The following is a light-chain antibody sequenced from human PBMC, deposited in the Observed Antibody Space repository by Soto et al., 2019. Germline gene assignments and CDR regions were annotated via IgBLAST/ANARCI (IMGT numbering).Light chain of an antibody. CDR1: QSVSSR. J-gene: IGKJ1*01. V-gene: IGKV3-15*01. CDR3: LHYNNYSRDK. Sequence: EIVMTQSPATLSVSPGERATLSCRASQSVSSRLAWYQQKRGQAPRLLIYDASTRATGIPARFSGSGSGTEFNLTICCLQSEYFAIYYCLHYNNYSRDKFGQVTKADIK. CDR2: DAS.